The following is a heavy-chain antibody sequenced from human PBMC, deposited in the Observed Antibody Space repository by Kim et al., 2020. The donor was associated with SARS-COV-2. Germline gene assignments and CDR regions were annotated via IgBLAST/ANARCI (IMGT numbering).Heavy chain of an antibody. CDR1: GFTFSSYA. CDR2: ISYDGSNK. D-gene: IGHD6-6*01. CDR3: ARDMGLGSSSSGIDY. V-gene: IGHV3-30-3*01. J-gene: IGHJ4*02. Sequence: GGSLRLSCAASGFTFSSYAMHWVRQAPGKGLEWVAVISYDGSNKYYADSVKGRFTISRDNSKNTLYLQMNSLRAEDTAVYYCARDMGLGSSSSGIDYWGQGTLVTVSS.